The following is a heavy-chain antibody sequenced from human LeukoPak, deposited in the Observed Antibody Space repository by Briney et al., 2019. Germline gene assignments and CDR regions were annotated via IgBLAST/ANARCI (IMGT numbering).Heavy chain of an antibody. Sequence: PSETLSLTCAVYGGSFSGYYWSWIRQPPGKGLEWIGEINHSGSTNYNPSLKSRVTISVDTSKNQFSLKLSSVTAADTAVYYCASSHTYYDYVWGSYRSPTTAGYFDYWGQGALVTVSS. D-gene: IGHD3-16*02. J-gene: IGHJ4*02. CDR2: INHSGST. CDR3: ASSHTYYDYVWGSYRSPTTAGYFDY. V-gene: IGHV4-34*01. CDR1: GGSFSGYY.